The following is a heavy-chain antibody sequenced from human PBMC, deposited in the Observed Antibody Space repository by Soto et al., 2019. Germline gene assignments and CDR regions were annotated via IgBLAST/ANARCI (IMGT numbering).Heavy chain of an antibody. Sequence: HPGGSLRLSCAASGFTFSSNGMQWVRQAPGKGLEWVAVIWYDGSIKYYPDSVKGRFTISRDNSKNTLYLQMNSLRAEDTAVYYCVRDSHTYYYGSGSYFPNNWFDPWGQGTLVTVSS. CDR3: VRDSHTYYYGSGSYFPNNWFDP. D-gene: IGHD3-10*01. V-gene: IGHV3-33*01. J-gene: IGHJ5*02. CDR1: GFTFSSNG. CDR2: IWYDGSIK.